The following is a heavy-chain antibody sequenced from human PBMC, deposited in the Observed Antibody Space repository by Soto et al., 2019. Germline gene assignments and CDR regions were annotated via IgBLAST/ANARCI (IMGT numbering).Heavy chain of an antibody. Sequence: VQLVESGGGLVKPGGSLRLSCAASGFTFSSYAISWVRQAPGQGLEWMGGIIPIFGTANYAQKFQGRVTITADESTSTAYMELSSLRSEDTAVYYCASSDPGDYWGQGTLVTVSS. CDR3: ASSDPGDY. CDR2: IIPIFGTA. CDR1: GFTFSSYA. V-gene: IGHV1-69*01. J-gene: IGHJ4*02.